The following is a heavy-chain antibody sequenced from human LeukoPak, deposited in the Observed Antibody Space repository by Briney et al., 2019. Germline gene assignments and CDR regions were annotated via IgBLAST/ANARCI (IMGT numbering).Heavy chain of an antibody. CDR3: AKDANYFDSGSYLIPFDF. Sequence: GSLRLSCAASGFTFSRNAMNWVRQAPGKGLEWVASISGNGVGTYYADSVKGRFNISRDNSKNTLYLQMNSLRTEDTAVYHCAKDANYFDSGSYLIPFDFWGQGTLVTVSS. CDR1: GFTFSRNA. V-gene: IGHV3-23*01. D-gene: IGHD3-22*01. J-gene: IGHJ4*02. CDR2: ISGNGVGT.